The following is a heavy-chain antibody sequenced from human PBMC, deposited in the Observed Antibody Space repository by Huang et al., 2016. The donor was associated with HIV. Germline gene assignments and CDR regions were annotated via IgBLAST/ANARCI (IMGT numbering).Heavy chain of an antibody. J-gene: IGHJ4*02. CDR3: AKEGDTGAALGY. Sequence: EVQLVESGGGLIQPGGSLRLSCAASGFTVSTNSLIYSGGTTYYADSVKGRFTISRDDSENTLYLHRTSLRAGDTAVYYCAKEGDTGAALGYWGQGTLVTVS. V-gene: IGHV3-53*01. CDR1: GFTVSTNS. D-gene: IGHD2-8*02. CDR2: IYSGGTT.